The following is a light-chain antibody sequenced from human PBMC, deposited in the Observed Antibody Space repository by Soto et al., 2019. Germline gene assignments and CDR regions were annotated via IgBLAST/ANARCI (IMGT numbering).Light chain of an antibody. CDR3: QQYSTSQT. Sequence: EIVLTQSPGTLSLSPGERATLYCRASRSVTSYLAWYQQKPGQAPRLLIYASSTRATGIPDRFSGGGSGTDFTLTISRLEPEDFAVYYCQQYSTSQTFGQGTVLEI. CDR2: ASS. CDR1: RSVTSY. J-gene: IGKJ1*01. V-gene: IGKV3-20*01.